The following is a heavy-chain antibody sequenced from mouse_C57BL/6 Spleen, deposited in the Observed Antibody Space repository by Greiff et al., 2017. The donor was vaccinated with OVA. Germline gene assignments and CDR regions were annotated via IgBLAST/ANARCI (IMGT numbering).Heavy chain of an antibody. Sequence: EVKVVESGGGLVQPGESLKLSCESTEYEFPSHDMSWVRQTPEQRLELVAAINSDGGSTYYTDTMERRFIISRDNTKKTLYLQMSSLRSEDTALYYCARQGTVVATGGYWYFDVWGTGTTVTVSS. J-gene: IGHJ1*03. CDR2: INSDGGST. CDR3: ARQGTVVATGGYWYFDV. D-gene: IGHD1-1*01. V-gene: IGHV5-2*01. CDR1: EYEFPSHD.